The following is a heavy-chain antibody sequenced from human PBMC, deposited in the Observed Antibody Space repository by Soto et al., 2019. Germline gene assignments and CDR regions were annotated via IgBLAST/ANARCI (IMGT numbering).Heavy chain of an antibody. CDR1: GDSVSSNTAS. CDR2: TYFRSKWYN. V-gene: IGHV6-1*01. CDR3: AKGDNLGPKTGYAFDP. Sequence: PSQTLSLTCAISGDSVSSNTASWNWIRQSPSRGLEWLGRTYFRSKWYNDYAVSVKSPIIINPDTSNNQFSLQLNSVTPEDTAVYFCAKGDNLGPKTGYAFDPWGQGIMVTVS. J-gene: IGHJ5*02. D-gene: IGHD5-12*01.